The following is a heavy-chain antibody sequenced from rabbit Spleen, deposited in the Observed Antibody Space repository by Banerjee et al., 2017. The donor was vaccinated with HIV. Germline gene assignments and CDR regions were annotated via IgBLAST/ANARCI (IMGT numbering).Heavy chain of an antibody. CDR1: GFSFSSNW. CDR3: ARNYVNAFDP. J-gene: IGHJ2*01. D-gene: IGHD1-1*01. CDR2: IDTVDGDT. Sequence: EESGGDLVQPEGSLTLTCKVSGFSFSSNWICWVRQAPGKGLEWIACIDTVDGDTDYATWPKGRFTISKTSSTTVTLQMASLTAADTATYFCARNYVNAFDPWGQGTLVTVS. V-gene: IGHV1S45*01.